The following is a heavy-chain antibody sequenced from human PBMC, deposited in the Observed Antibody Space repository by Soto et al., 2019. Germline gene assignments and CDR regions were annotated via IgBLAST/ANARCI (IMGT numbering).Heavy chain of an antibody. Sequence: PGGSLRLSCAASGFTFSSYEMTWVRQAPGKGLEWVSYISSSGSTIYYADSVKGRFTISRDNAKNSLYLQMNSLRAEDTAVYYCARGGDIVVVVSATPSWFDPWGQGTLVTVSS. J-gene: IGHJ5*02. CDR1: GFTFSSYE. CDR2: ISSSGSTI. CDR3: ARGGDIVVVVSATPSWFDP. D-gene: IGHD2-15*01. V-gene: IGHV3-48*03.